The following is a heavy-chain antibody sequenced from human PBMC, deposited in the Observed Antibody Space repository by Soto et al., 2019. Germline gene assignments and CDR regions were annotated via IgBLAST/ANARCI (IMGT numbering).Heavy chain of an antibody. V-gene: IGHV3-23*01. D-gene: IGHD2-15*01. J-gene: IGHJ4*02. CDR3: ARDLWWYLH. CDR1: GFTFSSHA. Sequence: EVQLLESGGGLVQPGGALRLSCAASGFTFSSHAMSWVRQAPGKGLEWISSISAGSEGAYYADSVKGRFTISRDNANNTLYLQMNSRRAEETAVYYCARDLWWYLHWGQGTLVTVSS. CDR2: ISAGSEGA.